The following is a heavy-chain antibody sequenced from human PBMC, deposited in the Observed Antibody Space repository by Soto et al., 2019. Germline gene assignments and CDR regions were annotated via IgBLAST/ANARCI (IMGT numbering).Heavy chain of an antibody. D-gene: IGHD4-17*01. Sequence: QVQLVEPGGGVVQPGRSLRLSCAASGFTLSSYARHWVRQAPGKGLEWVAVISYDGSNKYYADSVKGRFTISRDNSKNTLYLQMNSLRAEDTAVYYCARVATTVTTFDAFDIWGQGTMVTVSS. CDR2: ISYDGSNK. CDR1: GFTLSSYA. V-gene: IGHV3-30-3*01. CDR3: ARVATTVTTFDAFDI. J-gene: IGHJ3*02.